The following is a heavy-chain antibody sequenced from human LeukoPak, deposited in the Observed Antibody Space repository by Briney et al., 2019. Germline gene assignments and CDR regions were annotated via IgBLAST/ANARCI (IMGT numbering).Heavy chain of an antibody. CDR3: ARHAGYSYGYFDY. CDR2: IYYSGST. J-gene: IGHJ4*02. V-gene: IGHV4-59*08. D-gene: IGHD5-18*01. Sequence: KPSETLSLTCTVSGGSISSYYWSWIRQPPGKGLEWIGYIYYSGSTNYNPSLKSRVTISVDTSKNQFSLKLSSVTAADTAVYYCARHAGYSYGYFDYWGQGTLVTVSS. CDR1: GGSISSYY.